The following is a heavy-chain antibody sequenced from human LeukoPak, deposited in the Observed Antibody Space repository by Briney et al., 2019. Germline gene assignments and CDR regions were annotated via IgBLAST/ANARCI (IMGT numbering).Heavy chain of an antibody. D-gene: IGHD6-6*01. CDR2: ISYSGST. CDR1: GGSINVYY. CDR3: ARGGSRSYTSSTLDY. V-gene: IGHV4-59*01. Sequence: SETLSLTCSVSGGSINVYYWNWIRQSPGKGLGWIGSISYSGSTNYNPSLKSRVTISMDTSKNRFSLKVSSVIAADTAMYYCARGGSRSYTSSTLDYWGQGTLVTVSS. J-gene: IGHJ4*02.